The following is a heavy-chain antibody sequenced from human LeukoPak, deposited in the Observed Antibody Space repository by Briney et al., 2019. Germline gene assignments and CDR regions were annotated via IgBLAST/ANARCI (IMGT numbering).Heavy chain of an antibody. CDR1: GGSISSSSYY. Sequence: SETLSLTCTVSGGSISSSSYYWGWIRQPPGKGLEWIGSIYYSGSTYYNPSLKSRVTISVDTSKNQFSLKLSSVTAADTAVYYCARDFPPGYWGQGTLVTVSS. CDR2: IYYSGST. CDR3: ARDFPPGY. J-gene: IGHJ4*02. V-gene: IGHV4-39*07.